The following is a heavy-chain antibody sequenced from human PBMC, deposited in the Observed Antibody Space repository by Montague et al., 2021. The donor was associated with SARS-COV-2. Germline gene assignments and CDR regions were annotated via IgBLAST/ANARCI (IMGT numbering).Heavy chain of an antibody. V-gene: IGHV4-39*01. D-gene: IGHD3-22*01. J-gene: IGHJ4*02. CDR3: ARQLPSYCHTSNCYSYYFGV. CDR2: ISYAGRT. CDR1: GGSISSRDYY. Sequence: SETLSLTCTVSGGSISSRDYYWGWIRQSPGKGLEWIGSISYAGRTYYNPSLRSRVTFSMDTSKNHFSLNLNSVTAADTAVYYCARQLPSYCHTSNCYSYYFGVWGQGTLVTVSS.